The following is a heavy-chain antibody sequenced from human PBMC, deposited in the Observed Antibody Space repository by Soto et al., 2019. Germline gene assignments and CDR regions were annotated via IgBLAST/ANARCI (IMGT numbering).Heavy chain of an antibody. CDR3: ARFSGGSYNTYYFYYGMDV. Sequence: ASVKVSCKVSGYTLTELSMHWVRQAPGKGLEWMGGFDPEDGETIYAQKFQVRVTMTEETSTDTAYMELSSLRSDDTAVYYCARFSGGSYNTYYFYYGMDVWGQGTTVTVSS. D-gene: IGHD2-15*01. V-gene: IGHV1-24*01. J-gene: IGHJ6*02. CDR1: GYTLTELS. CDR2: FDPEDGET.